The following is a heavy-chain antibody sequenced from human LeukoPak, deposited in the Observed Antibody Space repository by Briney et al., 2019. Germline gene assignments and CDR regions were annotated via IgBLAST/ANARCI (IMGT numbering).Heavy chain of an antibody. CDR3: ARMPGANNYYNGMDV. CDR2: ISYDGSNK. CDR1: GFTFSSYG. V-gene: IGHV3-30-3*01. Sequence: GGSLRLSCAASGFTFSSYGVHWVRQAPGKGLEWVAVISYDGSNKYNADSVKGRFTISRDNSKNTLCLQMNSLRAEDTAVYYCARMPGANNYYNGMDVWGQGTTVTVSS. D-gene: IGHD1-14*01. J-gene: IGHJ6*02.